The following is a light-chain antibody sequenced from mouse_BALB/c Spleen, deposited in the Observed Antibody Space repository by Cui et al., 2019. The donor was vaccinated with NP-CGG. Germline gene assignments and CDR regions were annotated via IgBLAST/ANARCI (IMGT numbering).Light chain of an antibody. J-gene: IGLJ1*01. CDR2: GTN. V-gene: IGLV1*01. CDR3: ALWYSNHWV. Sequence: QAFVTQESPPTTSPGETVTLTCRSSTGAVTASNYANWVQEKPDHLFTGLIGGTNNRAPGVPARFSGSLIGDKAALIITGAQTEDEAVYFCALWYSNHWVFGGGTKLTVL. CDR1: TGAVTASNY.